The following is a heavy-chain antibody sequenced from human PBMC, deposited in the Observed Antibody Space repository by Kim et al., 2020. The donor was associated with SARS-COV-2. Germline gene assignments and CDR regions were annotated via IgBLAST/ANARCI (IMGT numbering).Heavy chain of an antibody. CDR3: AKRLEVPSAINHFDC. CDR1: GFSFTSNA. V-gene: IGHV3-23*01. J-gene: IGHJ4*02. D-gene: IGHD2-2*01. CDR2: ISGTGGST. Sequence: GGSLRLSCAASGFSFTSNAMHWVRQAPGKGLEWVSFISGTGGSTTYADSVKGRFTISRDNSKNTLYLQMNSLRAEDTAFYYCAKRLEVPSAINHFDCWGQGTLVTVSS.